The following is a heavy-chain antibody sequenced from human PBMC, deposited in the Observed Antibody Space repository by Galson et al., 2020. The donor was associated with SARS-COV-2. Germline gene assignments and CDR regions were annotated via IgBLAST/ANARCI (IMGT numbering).Heavy chain of an antibody. CDR2: SYKSGNT. V-gene: IGHV4-61*02. CDR3: ARGTSPCVTIFGVLTGTCGMDV. Sequence: SETLSLTCTVSGASISSGSYYWSWIRQPAGKGLEWIGRSYKSGNTNYNPSLRSQVTIAGDTSKNQFSLKLTSVTAADTTVYYCARGTSPCVTIFGVLTGTCGMDVWGQGTTVTVSS. D-gene: IGHD3-3*01. J-gene: IGHJ6*02. CDR1: GASISSGSYY.